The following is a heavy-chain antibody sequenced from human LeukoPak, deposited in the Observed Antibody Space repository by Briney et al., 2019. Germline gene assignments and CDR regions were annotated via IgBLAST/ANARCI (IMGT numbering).Heavy chain of an antibody. CDR2: INPNSGGT. V-gene: IGHV1-2*02. J-gene: IGHJ4*02. D-gene: IGHD7-27*01. CDR3: VRESGDSDSTFDY. Sequence: ASVKVSCKASGYTFTGYYLHWVRQAPGQGLEWMGWINPNSGGTNYAQKFQGRVTMTRDTSISTAYMELSRLTSDDTAVYYCVRESGDSDSTFDYWDQGSLVTVSS. CDR1: GYTFTGYY.